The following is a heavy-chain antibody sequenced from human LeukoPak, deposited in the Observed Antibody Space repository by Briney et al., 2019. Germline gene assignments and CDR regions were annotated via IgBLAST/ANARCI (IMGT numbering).Heavy chain of an antibody. CDR2: IIPILGIA. V-gene: IGHV1-69*04. CDR3: AWEGMDYFDY. J-gene: IGHJ4*02. Sequence: SVKVSCKASGGTFSSYAISWVRQAPGQGLEWMGRIIPILGIANYAQRFQGRVTITADKSTSTAYMELSSLRSEDTAVYYCAWEGMDYFDYWGQGTLVTVSS. CDR1: GGTFSSYA. D-gene: IGHD1-26*01.